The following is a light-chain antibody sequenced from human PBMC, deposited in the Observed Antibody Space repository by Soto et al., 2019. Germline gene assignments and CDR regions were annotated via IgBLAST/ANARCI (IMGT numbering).Light chain of an antibody. CDR1: SNDVGGYNY. Sequence: QSALTQPASVSGSPGQSITISCTGTSNDVGGYNYVSWYQQYPGKAPKLVIYEVSHRPSGISDRFSGSKSGNTASLTISGLQVEDEADYYCSSYATSSPYVFGPGTKLTVL. J-gene: IGLJ1*01. V-gene: IGLV2-14*01. CDR2: EVS. CDR3: SSYATSSPYV.